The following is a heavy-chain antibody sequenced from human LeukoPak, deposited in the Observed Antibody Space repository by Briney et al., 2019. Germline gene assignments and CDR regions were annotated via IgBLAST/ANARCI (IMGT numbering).Heavy chain of an antibody. CDR3: ARVGVVLEFYYYYYMDV. CDR2: ISSSSSTI. J-gene: IGHJ6*03. D-gene: IGHD2-2*01. V-gene: IGHV3-48*04. CDR1: GFTFSSYS. Sequence: GGSLRLSCAASGFTFSSYSMNWVRQAPGKGLEWVSYISSSSSTIYYADSVKGRFTISRDNAKNSLYLQMNSLRAEDTAVYYCARVGVVLEFYYYYYMDVWGKGTTVTVSS.